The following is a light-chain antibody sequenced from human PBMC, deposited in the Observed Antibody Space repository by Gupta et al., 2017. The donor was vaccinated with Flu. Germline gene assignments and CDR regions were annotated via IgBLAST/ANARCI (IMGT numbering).Light chain of an antibody. CDR3: CSYAGSYTPWV. J-gene: IGLJ1*01. Sequence: QSALTQPRSVSGSPGQSVTIPCTGTSSDVGGYNYVSWYQQHPGKAPNLMIYDVSKRPSGVPDRFSGSKSGNTASLTISGLQAEDEADYYCCSYAGSYTPWVFGTGTEVTVL. CDR2: DVS. CDR1: SSDVGGYNY. V-gene: IGLV2-11*01.